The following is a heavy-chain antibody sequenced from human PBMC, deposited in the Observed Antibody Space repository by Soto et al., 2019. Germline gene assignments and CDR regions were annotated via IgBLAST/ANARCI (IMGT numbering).Heavy chain of an antibody. V-gene: IGHV4-34*01. D-gene: IGHD3-3*01. CDR1: GGSFSGYY. J-gene: IGHJ6*02. CDR3: ARVLRFLEETSYYYYYYGMDV. Sequence: SETLSLTCAVYGGSFSGYYWSWIRQPPGKGLEWIGEINHSGSTNYNPSLKSRVTISVDTSKNQFSLKLSSVTAADTAVYYCARVLRFLEETSYYYYYYGMDVWGQGTTVTVSS. CDR2: INHSGST.